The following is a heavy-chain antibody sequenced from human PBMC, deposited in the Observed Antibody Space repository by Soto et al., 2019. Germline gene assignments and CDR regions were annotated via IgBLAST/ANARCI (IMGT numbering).Heavy chain of an antibody. J-gene: IGHJ5*02. D-gene: IGHD3-16*01. CDR1: GYSFTNND. Sequence: ASVKVSCKASGYSFTNNDVSWVRQATGQGLEWMGWMNPGIGDTGYAQKFQGRVTMTRDIAIATAYMELSSLRSDDTAIYYCARMATFGSLNWFDPWGQGTLVIVSS. CDR2: MNPGIGDT. V-gene: IGHV1-8*01. CDR3: ARMATFGSLNWFDP.